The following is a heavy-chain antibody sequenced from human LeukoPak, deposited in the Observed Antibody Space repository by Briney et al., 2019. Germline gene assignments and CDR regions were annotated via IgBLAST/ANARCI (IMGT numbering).Heavy chain of an antibody. CDR2: IKSKTDGGTT. D-gene: IGHD3-16*02. Sequence: GGSLRLSCAASGFTFGNYWMAWVRQAPGKGLEWVGRIKSKTDGGTTDYAAPVKGRFTISRDDSKNTLYLQLNSLKTEDTAVYYCTTDLGSHYDYVWGSYRYKYYFDYWGQGTLVTVSS. CDR3: TTDLGSHYDYVWGSYRYKYYFDY. CDR1: GFTFGNYW. V-gene: IGHV3-15*01. J-gene: IGHJ4*02.